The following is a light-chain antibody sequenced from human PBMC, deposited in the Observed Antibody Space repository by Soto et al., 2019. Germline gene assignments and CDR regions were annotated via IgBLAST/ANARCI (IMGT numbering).Light chain of an antibody. V-gene: IGKV3D-15*02. CDR1: HSVYNN. CDR3: QQYGSSPWT. J-gene: IGKJ1*01. Sequence: EIVITESPASLAVPPGERATLSCRARHSVYNNLALYQQSPGQAPRLLSFGASDSATGIPVRFSGTGSGTDFTLTISSLEPEDFAVYYCQQYGSSPWTFGQGTKVDIK. CDR2: GAS.